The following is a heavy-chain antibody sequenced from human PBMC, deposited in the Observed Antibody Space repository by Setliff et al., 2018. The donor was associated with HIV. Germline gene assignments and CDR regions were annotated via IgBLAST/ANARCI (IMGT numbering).Heavy chain of an antibody. V-gene: IGHV3-23*01. CDR1: GFTYRTFS. CDR2: ITGSGSTT. J-gene: IGHJ4*02. D-gene: IGHD5-12*01. CDR3: AKSDYNYNNLAGPNYFDF. Sequence: LRLSCAASGFTYRTFSMSWVRQAPGKGLEWVSAITGSGSTTYYTDSVKGRFTISRDNSNNTLFLHMDNLRAEDTAIYYCAKSDYNYNNLAGPNYFDFWGQGTLVTVSS.